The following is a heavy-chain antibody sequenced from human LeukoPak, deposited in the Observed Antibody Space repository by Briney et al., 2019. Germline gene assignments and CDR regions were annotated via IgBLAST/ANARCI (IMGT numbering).Heavy chain of an antibody. Sequence: KGGESLKISCKGSGYSFTSYWIGWVRQMPGKGLEWMGIIYPGDSDTRYSPSFQGQVTISADKSISTAYLQWSSLKASDTAMYYCARGRYYDILTGYYGINWFDPWGQGTLVTVSS. CDR2: IYPGDSDT. J-gene: IGHJ5*02. CDR3: ARGRYYDILTGYYGINWFDP. D-gene: IGHD3-9*01. CDR1: GYSFTSYW. V-gene: IGHV5-51*01.